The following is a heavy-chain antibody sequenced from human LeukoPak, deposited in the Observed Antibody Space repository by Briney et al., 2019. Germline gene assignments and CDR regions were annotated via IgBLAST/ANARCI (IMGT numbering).Heavy chain of an antibody. CDR3: ARGAAGTTPDYYYFGLDV. CDR1: GYRFTDYW. CDR2: IYSCDSDT. V-gene: IGHV5-51*01. Sequence: GESLKIFCKGSGYRFTDYWIGWVRQMPGKGLEWMGIIYSCDSDTRYSPSFQGQVTISVDKSINTAHLQWSSLKASDTAMYYCARGAAGTTPDYYYFGLDVWGQGTTVRVSS. D-gene: IGHD1-7*01. J-gene: IGHJ6*02.